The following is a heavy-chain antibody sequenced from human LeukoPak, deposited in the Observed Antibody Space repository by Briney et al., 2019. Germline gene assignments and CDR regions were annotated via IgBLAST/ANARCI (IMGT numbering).Heavy chain of an antibody. V-gene: IGHV1-69*05. J-gene: IGHJ4*02. D-gene: IGHD6-6*01. Sequence: SVKVSCKASGGTFSSYAISRVRQAPGQGLEWMGRIIPIFGTANYAQKFQGRVTITTDESTSTAYMELSSLRSEDTAVYYCARRSSSSGGFDYWGQGTLVTVSS. CDR1: GGTFSSYA. CDR3: ARRSSSSGGFDY. CDR2: IIPIFGTA.